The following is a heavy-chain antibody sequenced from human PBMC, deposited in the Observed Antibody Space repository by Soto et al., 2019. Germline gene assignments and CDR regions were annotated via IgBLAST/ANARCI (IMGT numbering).Heavy chain of an antibody. CDR2: INPNSGGT. CDR1: GYTFTGYY. CDR3: ARDRPPYLTGSQGGYGMDV. J-gene: IGHJ6*02. D-gene: IGHD3-16*01. V-gene: IGHV1-2*02. Sequence: GASVKVSFKASGYTFTGYYMHWVRQAPGQGLEWMGWINPNSGGTNYAQKFQGRVTMTRDTSISTAYMELSRLRSDDTAVYYCARDRPPYLTGSQGGYGMDVWGQGTTVTVSS.